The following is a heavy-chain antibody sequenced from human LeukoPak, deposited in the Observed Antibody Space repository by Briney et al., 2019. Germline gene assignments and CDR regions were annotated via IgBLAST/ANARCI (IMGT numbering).Heavy chain of an antibody. CDR3: ARGGWQDSSSPAGY. CDR2: IFYSGST. V-gene: IGHV4-59*01. Sequence: PSETLSLTCTVSGDSIRSYYWNWIRQPPGKGLEWIGSIFYSGSTHYNPSLKSRVIISVDTSKNQFSLKLSSVTAADTAVYYCARGGWQDSSSPAGYWGQGTLVTVSS. D-gene: IGHD6-13*01. J-gene: IGHJ4*02. CDR1: GDSIRSYY.